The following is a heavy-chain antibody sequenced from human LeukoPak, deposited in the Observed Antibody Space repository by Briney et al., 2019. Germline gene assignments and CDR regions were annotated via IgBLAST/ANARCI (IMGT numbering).Heavy chain of an antibody. V-gene: IGHV3-30*02. J-gene: IGHJ4*02. CDR1: GFIFRGYG. Sequence: PGGSLRLSCAASGFIFRGYGMHWVRQAPGKGLEWVAFIRYDGSNKYYADSVKGRFTISRDNSKNTLYLQMNSLRAEDMAVYYCAKIPVDTAMANVDYWGQGTLVTVSS. CDR2: IRYDGSNK. D-gene: IGHD5-18*01. CDR3: AKIPVDTAMANVDY.